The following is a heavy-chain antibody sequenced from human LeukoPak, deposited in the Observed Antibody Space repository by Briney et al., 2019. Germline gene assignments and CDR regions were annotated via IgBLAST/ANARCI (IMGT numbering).Heavy chain of an antibody. CDR2: MSSSGTT. CDR1: SGSISGYY. V-gene: IGHV4-4*07. CDR3: ARVRGAAAGFHFDY. Sequence: PSETLSLTCTVSSGSISGYYWSWIRQPAGKGLEYIGRMSSSGTTNYNPSLTSRVTMSVDTSKNQFSLKLSSVTAADTAVYYCARVRGAAAGFHFDYWGQGTLVTVSS. J-gene: IGHJ4*02. D-gene: IGHD6-13*01.